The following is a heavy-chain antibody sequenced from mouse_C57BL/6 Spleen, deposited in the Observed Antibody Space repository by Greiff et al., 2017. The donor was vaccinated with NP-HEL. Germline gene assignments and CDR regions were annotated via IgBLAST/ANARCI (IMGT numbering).Heavy chain of an antibody. CDR3: TTDWDEAWFAY. Sequence: DVKLQESGAELVRPGASVKLSCTASGFNIKDDYMHWVKQRPEQGLEWIGWIDPENGDTEYASKFQGKATITADTSSNTAYLQLSSLTSEDTAVYYCTTDWDEAWFAYWGQGTLVTVSA. J-gene: IGHJ3*01. V-gene: IGHV14-4*01. CDR1: GFNIKDDY. CDR2: IDPENGDT. D-gene: IGHD4-1*01.